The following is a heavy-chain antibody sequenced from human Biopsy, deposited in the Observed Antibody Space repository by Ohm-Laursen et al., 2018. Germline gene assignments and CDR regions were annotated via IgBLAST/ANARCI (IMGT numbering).Heavy chain of an antibody. D-gene: IGHD3-3*01. V-gene: IGHV3-23*01. CDR3: TKADDFWSPEGYYYHFSGMDV. Sequence: SLRLSCAATGFTFSSYAMSWVRQAPGKGLEWVSAIRSTGGSTYYANSVKGRFTISRDNSKNILFLQVNNLRAEDTAIYYCTKADDFWSPEGYYYHFSGMDVWGQGTTVTVSS. J-gene: IGHJ6*02. CDR1: GFTFSSYA. CDR2: IRSTGGST.